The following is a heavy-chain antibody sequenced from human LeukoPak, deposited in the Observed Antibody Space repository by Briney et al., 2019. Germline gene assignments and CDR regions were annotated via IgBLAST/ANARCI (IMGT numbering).Heavy chain of an antibody. Sequence: GRSLRLSCAASGFTFSSYAMHWVRQAPGKGLEWVAVISYGGSNKYYADSVKGRFTISRDNSKNTLYLQMNSLRAEDTAVYYCARDLRNYYDSSGYYEEDYWGQGTLVTVSS. J-gene: IGHJ4*02. CDR3: ARDLRNYYDSSGYYEEDY. V-gene: IGHV3-30-3*01. D-gene: IGHD3-22*01. CDR1: GFTFSSYA. CDR2: ISYGGSNK.